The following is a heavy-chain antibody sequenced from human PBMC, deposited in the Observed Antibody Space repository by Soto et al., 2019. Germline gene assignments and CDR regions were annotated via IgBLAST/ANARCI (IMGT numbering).Heavy chain of an antibody. CDR3: ARVVGSYDILTGYYSGYYYGMDV. D-gene: IGHD3-9*01. CDR2: ISSSSSYI. J-gene: IGHJ6*02. Sequence: LRLSCAASGFTFSSYSMNWVRQAPGKGLEWVSSISSSSSYIYYADAVKGRFTISRDNAKNSQYLQMNSLRAEDTAVYYCARVVGSYDILTGYYSGYYYGMDVWGQGTTVTVSS. V-gene: IGHV3-21*01. CDR1: GFTFSSYS.